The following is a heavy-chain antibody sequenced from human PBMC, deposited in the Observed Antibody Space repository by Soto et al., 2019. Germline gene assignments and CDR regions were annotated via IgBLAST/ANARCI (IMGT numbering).Heavy chain of an antibody. CDR1: GGTFSSYA. Sequence: QVQLVQSGAEVKKPGSSVKVSCKASGGTFSSYAITWVRQAPAQGLEWMGGIIPIFGTANYAQKFQGRVTITADESTSTAYMELSSLRSEDTAVYYCAGLRSSEEWLLTTFDPWGQGTLVTVSS. D-gene: IGHD3-3*01. CDR2: IIPIFGTA. CDR3: AGLRSSEEWLLTTFDP. J-gene: IGHJ5*02. V-gene: IGHV1-69*01.